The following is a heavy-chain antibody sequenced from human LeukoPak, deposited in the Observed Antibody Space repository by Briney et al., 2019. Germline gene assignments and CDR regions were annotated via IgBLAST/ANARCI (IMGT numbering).Heavy chain of an antibody. CDR3: ARLVSFYHYDTSGHFDY. CDR2: IYYSGST. J-gene: IGHJ4*02. V-gene: IGHV4-39*01. D-gene: IGHD3-22*01. Sequence: SETLSLTCTVSVGSISSSSYYWGWIRQPPGKGLEWIGSIYYSGSTYYNPSLKSRVTISVDTSKNQFSLKLSSVTAADTAVCYCARLVSFYHYDTSGHFDYWGQGTLVTVSS. CDR1: VGSISSSSYY.